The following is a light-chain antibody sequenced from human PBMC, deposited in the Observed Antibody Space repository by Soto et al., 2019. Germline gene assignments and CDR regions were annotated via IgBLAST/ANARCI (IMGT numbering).Light chain of an antibody. V-gene: IGKV3-20*01. CDR3: QQYGSSPPYT. CDR1: QSVXSSY. CDR2: GAS. Sequence: EIVLTQSPGXLXXXXXXXXXXXXXXXQSVXSSYLAWYQQKPGQAPRLLIYGASSRATGIPDRFSGSGSGTDFTLTISRLEPEDFAVYYCQQYGSSPPYTFGQGTKLEIK. J-gene: IGKJ2*01.